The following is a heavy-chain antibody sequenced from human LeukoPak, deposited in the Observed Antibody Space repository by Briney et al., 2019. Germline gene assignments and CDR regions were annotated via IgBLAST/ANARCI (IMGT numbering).Heavy chain of an antibody. D-gene: IGHD5-24*01. CDR2: IYTSGST. Sequence: SETLSLTCTVSGGSISSYHWSWIRQPAGKGLEWIGRIYTSGSTNYNPSLKSRVTMSVDTSKNQFALKLSSVTAADTAVYYCATEMASLRGLDYWGQGTLVTVSS. CDR3: ATEMASLRGLDY. V-gene: IGHV4-4*07. J-gene: IGHJ4*02. CDR1: GGSISSYH.